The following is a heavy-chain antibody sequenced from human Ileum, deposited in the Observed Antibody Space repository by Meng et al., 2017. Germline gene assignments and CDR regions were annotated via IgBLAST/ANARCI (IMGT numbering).Heavy chain of an antibody. CDR3: ARDHWGSLDY. Sequence: QVQLQESGPGLVRTSEPLSCTCAVSGGSVSSSGYQWGWIRQPPGKGLEWIGYASTNYNPSLKSRVTISVDTSKNQFSLKLTSVTAADTAVYYCARDHWGSLDYWGQGVLVTVSS. CDR1: GGSVSSSGYQ. CDR2: AST. D-gene: IGHD7-27*01. J-gene: IGHJ4*02. V-gene: IGHV4-61*08.